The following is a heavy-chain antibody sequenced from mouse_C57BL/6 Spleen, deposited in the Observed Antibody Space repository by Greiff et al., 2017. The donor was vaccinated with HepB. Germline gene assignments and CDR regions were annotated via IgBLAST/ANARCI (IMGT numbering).Heavy chain of an antibody. CDR1: GYTFTSYG. Sequence: QVQLQQSGAELARPGASVKLSCKASGYTFTSYGISWVKQRTGQGLEWIGEIYPRSGNTYYNEKFKGKATLTADKSSSTAYMELRSLTSYDSAVYFCAGRGGTTVGAYWGQGTLVTVSA. V-gene: IGHV1-81*01. J-gene: IGHJ3*01. CDR3: AGRGGTTVGAY. CDR2: IYPRSGNT. D-gene: IGHD1-1*01.